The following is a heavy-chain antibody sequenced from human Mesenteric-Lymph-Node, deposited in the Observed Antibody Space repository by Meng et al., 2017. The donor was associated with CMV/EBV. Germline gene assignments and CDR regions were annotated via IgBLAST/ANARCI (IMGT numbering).Heavy chain of an antibody. D-gene: IGHD1-26*01. Sequence: GGSLRLSCEASGFIFHDYDMQWIRQAPGKGLEWVSYISSSSKTIYYADSVKGRFTISRDNTKNSLDLQMNSLRVEDTAVYYCARDRVRGVGATDFDYWGQGTLVTVSS. CDR1: GFIFHDYD. CDR2: ISSSSKTI. CDR3: ARDRVRGVGATDFDY. V-gene: IGHV3-11*04. J-gene: IGHJ4*02.